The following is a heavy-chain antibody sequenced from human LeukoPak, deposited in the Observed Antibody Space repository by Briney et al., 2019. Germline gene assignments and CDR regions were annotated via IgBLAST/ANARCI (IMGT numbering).Heavy chain of an antibody. J-gene: IGHJ4*02. CDR2: IYWNDDK. CDR3: AHINPVHEEYQLLFPYFDY. V-gene: IGHV2-5*01. CDR1: GFSLSTSGVG. D-gene: IGHD2-2*01. Sequence: KESGPTLVTPTQTLTLTCTFSGFSLSTSGVGVGWIRQPQGKALEWLALIYWNDDKRYSPSLKSRLTITKDTSKNQVVLTMTNMDPVDTATYYCAHINPVHEEYQLLFPYFDYWGQGTLVTVSS.